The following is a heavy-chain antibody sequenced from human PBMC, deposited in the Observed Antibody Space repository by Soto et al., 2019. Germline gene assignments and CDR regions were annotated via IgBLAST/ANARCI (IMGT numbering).Heavy chain of an antibody. V-gene: IGHV1-69*01. CDR3: ARYDFWSGYSQYYYYYYGMDV. CDR1: GGTFSSYA. CDR2: IIPIFGTA. Sequence: QVQLVQSGAEVKKPGSSVKVSCKASGGTFSSYAISWVRQAPGQGLEWMGGIIPIFGTANYAQKFQGRVTITTDESTSTASKVLSSLRTEDTAVYYCARYDFWSGYSQYYYYYYGMDVWGQGTTVTVSS. J-gene: IGHJ6*02. D-gene: IGHD3-3*01.